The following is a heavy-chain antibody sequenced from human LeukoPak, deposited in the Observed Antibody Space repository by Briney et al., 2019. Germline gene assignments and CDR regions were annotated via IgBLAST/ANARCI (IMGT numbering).Heavy chain of an antibody. CDR2: IHHSGST. J-gene: IGHJ3*02. Sequence: SETLSLTCTVSGGSISSSSYYWSWIRQPPGKGLEWIGEIHHSGSTNYNPSLKSRVTISLDTSTNQFSLELSSVTAADTAVYYCARRPQYYYGSGSYPNAFDIWGQGTMVTVSS. CDR3: ARRPQYYYGSGSYPNAFDI. D-gene: IGHD3-10*01. V-gene: IGHV4-39*07. CDR1: GGSISSSSYY.